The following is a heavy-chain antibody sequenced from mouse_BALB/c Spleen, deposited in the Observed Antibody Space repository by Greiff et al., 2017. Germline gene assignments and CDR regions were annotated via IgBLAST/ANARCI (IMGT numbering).Heavy chain of an antibody. V-gene: IGHV2-9*02. CDR1: GFSLTSYG. Sequence: VQLKESGPGLVAPSQSLSITCTVSGFSLTSYGVHWVRQPPGKGLEWLGVIWAGGSTNYNSALMSRLSISKDNSKSQVFLKMNSLQTDDTAMYYCAIITTVVARAMDYWGQGTSVTVSS. CDR2: IWAGGST. J-gene: IGHJ4*01. D-gene: IGHD1-1*01. CDR3: AIITTVVARAMDY.